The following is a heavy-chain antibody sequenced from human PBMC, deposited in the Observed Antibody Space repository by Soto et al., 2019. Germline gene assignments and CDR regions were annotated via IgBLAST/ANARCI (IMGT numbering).Heavy chain of an antibody. CDR2: ISYTGGSTI. J-gene: IGHJ5*02. CDR3: VRDVGYCSGGGCYAGFDP. V-gene: IGHV3-48*01. Sequence: EVQLVESGGGLVQPGGSLRLSCAASGFTFSSYSINWIRQAPGKGLELVSFISYTGGSTIYYADSVKGRFTISRDNAKNSVYLQMNSLRAEDTALYYCVRDVGYCSGGGCYAGFDPWGQGTLVTVSS. D-gene: IGHD2-15*01. CDR1: GFTFSSYS.